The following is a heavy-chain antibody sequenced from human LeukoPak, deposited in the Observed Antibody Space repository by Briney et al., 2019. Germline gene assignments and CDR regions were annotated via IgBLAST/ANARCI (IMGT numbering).Heavy chain of an antibody. V-gene: IGHV4-59*01. J-gene: IGHJ4*02. CDR1: GVSISSYY. Sequence: SETLSLTCTVSGVSISSYYWSWIRQSPGKGLEWIGYIFYSGNTNYNPSLKSRVTISVDTSKNQFSLKQTSVTAADTAVYYCARSRAYDYHFDNWGQGTLVTVSS. CDR3: ARSRAYDYHFDN. D-gene: IGHD5-12*01. CDR2: IFYSGNT.